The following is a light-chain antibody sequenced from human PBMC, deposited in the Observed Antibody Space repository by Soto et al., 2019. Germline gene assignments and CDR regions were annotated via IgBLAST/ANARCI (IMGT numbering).Light chain of an antibody. CDR1: SSDVGGYNY. CDR3: SSYTSSSTLV. V-gene: IGLV2-14*01. J-gene: IGLJ7*01. Sequence: QSALTQPASVSGSPGQSINISCTGTSSDVGGYNYVSWYQQHPGKAPKLMIYDVSNRPSGVSNRFSGSKSGNTASLTISGLQAEDEADYYCSSYTSSSTLVFGTGTQLTVL. CDR2: DVS.